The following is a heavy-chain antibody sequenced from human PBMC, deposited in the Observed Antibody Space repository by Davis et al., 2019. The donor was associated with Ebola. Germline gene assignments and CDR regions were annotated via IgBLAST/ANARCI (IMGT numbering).Heavy chain of an antibody. CDR1: GFTFDDYA. CDR2: ISWNSGSI. J-gene: IGHJ4*02. CDR3: ARQSSYFNWLLDFDY. Sequence: PGGSLRLSCAASGFTFDDYAMHWVRQAPGKGLEWVSGISWNSGSIGYADSVKGRFTISRDNAKNSLYLQMNSLRAEDTAVYYCARQSSYFNWLLDFDYWGQGTLVTVSS. V-gene: IGHV3-9*01. D-gene: IGHD3-9*01.